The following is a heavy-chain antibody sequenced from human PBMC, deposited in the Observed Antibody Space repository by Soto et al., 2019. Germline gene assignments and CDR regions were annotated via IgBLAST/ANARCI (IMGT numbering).Heavy chain of an antibody. CDR1: GFTFTDYA. V-gene: IGHV3-30-3*01. Sequence: GGSLRLSCAASGFTFTDYALHWVRQAPGKGLEWVTVISSDGGNRYYADSVKGRFTISRDNSKKSLDLQINSLRAEDTAVYYCAREKKHQSIGGRFGMDVWGQGTTVTVSS. CDR3: AREKKHQSIGGRFGMDV. CDR2: ISSDGGNR. D-gene: IGHD2-2*01. J-gene: IGHJ6*02.